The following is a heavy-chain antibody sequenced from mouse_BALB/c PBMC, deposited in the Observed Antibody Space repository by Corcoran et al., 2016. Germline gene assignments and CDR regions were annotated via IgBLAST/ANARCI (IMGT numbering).Heavy chain of an antibody. CDR1: GYSITSGYY. J-gene: IGHJ3*01. D-gene: IGHD1-1*01. Sequence: DVQLQESGPGLVKPSQSLSLTCSVTGYSITSGYYWNWIRQFPGNKLEWMGYISYDGSNNYNPSLKNRISITRDTSKNQFFLKLNSVTTEDTATYYCARDRHYYGSSYPCAYWGQGTLVTVSA. V-gene: IGHV3-6*02. CDR2: ISYDGSN. CDR3: ARDRHYYGSSYPCAY.